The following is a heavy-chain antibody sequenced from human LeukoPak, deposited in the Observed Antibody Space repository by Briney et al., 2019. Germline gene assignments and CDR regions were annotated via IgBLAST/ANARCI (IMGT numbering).Heavy chain of an antibody. J-gene: IGHJ4*02. CDR2: ISSSGGST. CDR3: AGRRLGVGLEY. V-gene: IGHV3-23*01. D-gene: IGHD3-10*01. CDR1: GFTFSGYA. Sequence: PGGSLRLSCAASGFTFSGYAMSWVRQAPGKGLEWVSVISSSGGSTYYADSVKGRFTISRDNSKNTLDLRMNNLRVEDTAVYYCAGRRLGVGLEYWGQGTLVTVSP.